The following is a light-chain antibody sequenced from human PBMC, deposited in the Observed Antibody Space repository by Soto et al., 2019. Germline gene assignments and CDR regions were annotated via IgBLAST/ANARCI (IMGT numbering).Light chain of an antibody. CDR1: QSVSSSY. V-gene: IGKV3D-20*02. CDR3: QQRSNWPWT. J-gene: IGKJ1*01. CDR2: GAS. Sequence: EIVLTQSPGTLSLSPGERATLSCRASQSVSSSYLAWYQQEPGQAPRLLIYGASSRATGIPARFSGSGSGTEFTLTISSLESEDFAVYYCQQRSNWPWTFGQGTKVDIK.